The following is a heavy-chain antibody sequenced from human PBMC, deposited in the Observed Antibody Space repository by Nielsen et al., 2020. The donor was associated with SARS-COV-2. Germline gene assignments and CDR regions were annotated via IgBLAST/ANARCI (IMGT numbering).Heavy chain of an antibody. D-gene: IGHD2-2*01. V-gene: IGHV3-53*01. J-gene: IGHJ6*02. CDR2: IYSGGST. Sequence: GESLKISCAASGFTVSSNYMSWVRQAPGKGLEWVSVIYSGGSTYYADSVKGRFTISRDNSKNTLYLQMNSLRAEDTAVYYCAGQVTHRDIVVVPAAIDYYYYGMDVWGQGTTVTVSS. CDR3: AGQVTHRDIVVVPAAIDYYYYGMDV. CDR1: GFTVSSNY.